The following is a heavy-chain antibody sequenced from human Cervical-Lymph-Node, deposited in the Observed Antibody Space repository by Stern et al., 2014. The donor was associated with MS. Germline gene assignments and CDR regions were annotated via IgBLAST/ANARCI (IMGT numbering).Heavy chain of an antibody. CDR1: GYTFINFY. CDR2: INPSDGST. Sequence: QVQLVQSGAEVKQPGASVKVSCKATGYTFINFYMHWVRQAPGQGLEWMGIINPSDGSTSYAQTLQGRVTMTRDTSTNTCYMELGSLRSEDTAVYYCAREHTAMGFGFWGQGTLVTVSS. V-gene: IGHV1-46*04. D-gene: IGHD5-18*01. J-gene: IGHJ4*02. CDR3: AREHTAMGFGF.